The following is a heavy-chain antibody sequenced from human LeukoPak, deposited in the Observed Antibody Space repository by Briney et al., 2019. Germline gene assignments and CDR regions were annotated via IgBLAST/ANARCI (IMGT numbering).Heavy chain of an antibody. V-gene: IGHV3-48*03. D-gene: IGHD3-22*01. CDR2: ISNDGATI. CDR1: GFTFRSYE. CDR3: AREDYYDDIGYYPSDVFDL. Sequence: GGSLRLSCAASGFTFRSYEMNWVRQAPGKGLEWISYISNDGATIYQVGSVKGRFTISRDNAKNSLYLQMNSLRAEDTAVYYCAREDYYDDIGYYPSDVFDLWGQGTMVTVSS. J-gene: IGHJ3*01.